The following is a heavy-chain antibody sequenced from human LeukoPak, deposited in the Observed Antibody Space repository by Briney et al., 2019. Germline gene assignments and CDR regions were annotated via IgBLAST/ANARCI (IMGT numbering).Heavy chain of an antibody. CDR3: ASAYDSSGYPLY. D-gene: IGHD3-22*01. J-gene: IGHJ4*02. Sequence: ASVKVSCKASGGTFSSYAISWVRQAPGQGLEWMGRIIPILGIANYAQKFQGRVTITADKSTSTAYMELSSLRSEDTAVYYCASAYDSSGYPLYWGQGTLVTVSS. CDR2: IIPILGIA. V-gene: IGHV1-69*04. CDR1: GGTFSSYA.